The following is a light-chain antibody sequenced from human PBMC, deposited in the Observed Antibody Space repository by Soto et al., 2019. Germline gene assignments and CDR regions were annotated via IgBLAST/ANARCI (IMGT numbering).Light chain of an antibody. J-gene: IGKJ1*01. Sequence: IVLTQSPGTLSLSPGEGATLSCRASQSVSTYLTWYQQKPGQAPRLLISGVSTRASDIPARFSGYGSGTDFTLTISSLQSEDFAVYYCQQYNNWPTFGQGTKVDIK. V-gene: IGKV3-15*01. CDR3: QQYNNWPT. CDR1: QSVSTY. CDR2: GVS.